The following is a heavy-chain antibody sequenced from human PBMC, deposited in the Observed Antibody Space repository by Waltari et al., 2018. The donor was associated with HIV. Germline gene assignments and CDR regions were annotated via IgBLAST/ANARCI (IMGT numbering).Heavy chain of an antibody. D-gene: IGHD3-10*01. CDR3: ARPIRPYGSGSYYLAFDI. CDR1: GYSFISYW. Sequence: EVQLVQSGAEVKKPGESLKISCKGSGYSFISYWIGRVRQLHGKGLEWMGIIYPGDSDTRYSPSFQGQVTISADKSISTAYLQWSSLKASDTAMYYCARPIRPYGSGSYYLAFDIWGQGTMVTVSS. V-gene: IGHV5-51*01. CDR2: IYPGDSDT. J-gene: IGHJ3*02.